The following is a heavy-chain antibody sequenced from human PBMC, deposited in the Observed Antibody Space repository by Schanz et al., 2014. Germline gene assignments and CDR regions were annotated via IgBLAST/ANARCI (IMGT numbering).Heavy chain of an antibody. CDR3: ARHNRVWFGKEGC. CDR1: GGSISDSGAY. V-gene: IGHV4-39*01. D-gene: IGHD3-10*01. J-gene: IGHJ4*02. Sequence: QLQMQTSGPGLVRPWETLSLTCTVSGGSISDSGAYWGWFRQTPGKGLEWIANLFYGGSKYYNPSSESGVTMPVDAPNNQYSLRLGSVTAADTGVYYCARHNRVWFGKEGCWGQGTLVTVSS. CDR2: LFYGGSK.